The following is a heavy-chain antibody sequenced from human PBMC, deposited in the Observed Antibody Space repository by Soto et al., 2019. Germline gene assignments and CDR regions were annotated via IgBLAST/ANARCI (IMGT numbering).Heavy chain of an antibody. CDR1: GGSFSGYY. V-gene: IGHV4-34*01. CDR2: INHSGST. D-gene: IGHD2-21*01. J-gene: IGHJ3*02. CDR3: ASVVVFTTDAYDI. Sequence: SETLSLTCAVYGGSFSGYYWSWIRQPPGKGLEWIGEINHSGSTNYNPSLKSRVTISVDTSKNQFSLKLSSVTAADTAVYYCASVVVFTTDAYDIWGQGTMVTVSS.